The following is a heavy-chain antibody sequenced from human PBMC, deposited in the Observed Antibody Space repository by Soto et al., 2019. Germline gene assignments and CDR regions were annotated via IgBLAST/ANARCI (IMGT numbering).Heavy chain of an antibody. V-gene: IGHV3-33*01. CDR3: ARTLNSEPLIAAAGVFDY. CDR1: GFTFSSYG. J-gene: IGHJ4*02. D-gene: IGHD6-13*01. CDR2: IWYDGSNK. Sequence: QPGGSLRLSCAASGFTFSSYGMHWVRQAPGKGLEWVAVIWYDGSNKYYAYSVKGRFTISRDNSKNTLYLQMNSLRAEDTAVYYCARTLNSEPLIAAAGVFDYWGQGTLVTVSS.